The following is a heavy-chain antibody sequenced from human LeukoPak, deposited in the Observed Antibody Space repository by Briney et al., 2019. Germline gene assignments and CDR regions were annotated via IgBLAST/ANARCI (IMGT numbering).Heavy chain of an antibody. D-gene: IGHD6-6*01. CDR1: GYSIRNGDY. V-gene: IGHV4-38-2*01. CDR2: MYNSVSI. CDR3: ARNSSSGFFDY. Sequence: PSETLSLTCVVSGYSIRNGDYWGWIRQSPGKGLEWIASMYNSVSIHYNPSLKSRVTILVDTSKNEFTLKMRSVTAADTAVYYCARNSSSGFFDYWGQGTLVTVSS. J-gene: IGHJ4*02.